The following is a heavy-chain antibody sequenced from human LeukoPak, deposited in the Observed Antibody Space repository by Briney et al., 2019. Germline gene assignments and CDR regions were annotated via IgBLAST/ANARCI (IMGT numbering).Heavy chain of an antibody. D-gene: IGHD3-10*01. CDR1: GFTFSSYS. CDR3: AFASARESADY. J-gene: IGHJ4*02. V-gene: IGHV3-21*01. Sequence: GGSLRLSYAASGFTFSSYSMNWVRQAPGKGLEWVSSISSSSSYIYYADSVKGRFTISRDNAKNSLYLQMNSLRAEDTAVYYCAFASARESADYWGQGTLVTVSS. CDR2: ISSSSSYI.